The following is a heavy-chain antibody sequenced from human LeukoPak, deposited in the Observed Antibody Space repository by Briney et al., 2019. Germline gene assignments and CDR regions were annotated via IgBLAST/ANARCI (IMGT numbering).Heavy chain of an antibody. CDR1: GFTFDDYA. J-gene: IGHJ4*02. CDR3: AKAGDDYDSSGYLYYFDY. V-gene: IGHV3-9*01. CDR2: ISWNSGSI. D-gene: IGHD3-22*01. Sequence: GGSLRLSCAASGFTFDDYAMHWVRHAPGKGLEWVSGISWNSGSIGYADSVKGRFTISRDNAKNSLYLQMNSLRAEDTALYYCAKAGDDYDSSGYLYYFDYWGQGTLVTVSS.